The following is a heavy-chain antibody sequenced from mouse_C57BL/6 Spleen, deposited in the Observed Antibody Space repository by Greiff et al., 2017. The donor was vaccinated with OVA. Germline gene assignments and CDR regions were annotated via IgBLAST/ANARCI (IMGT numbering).Heavy chain of an antibody. CDR3: ARGGDKDY. CDR2: IDPSDSYT. J-gene: IGHJ2*01. Sequence: VQLQQPGAELVKPGASVKLSCKASGYTFTSYWMQWVKQRPGQGLEWIGEIDPSDSYTNYNQKFKGKATLTVDTSSSIAYMQLSSLTSEDSAVYYCARGGDKDYWGQGTTLTVSS. V-gene: IGHV1-50*01. D-gene: IGHD3-3*01. CDR1: GYTFTSYW.